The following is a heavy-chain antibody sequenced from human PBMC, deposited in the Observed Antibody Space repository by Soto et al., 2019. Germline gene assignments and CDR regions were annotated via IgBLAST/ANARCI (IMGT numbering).Heavy chain of an antibody. J-gene: IGHJ5*02. V-gene: IGHV4-61*01. D-gene: IGHD2-15*01. CDR1: GDSVSSGSYY. CDR2: VYYTGST. Sequence: SETLSLTCIVFGDSVSSGSYYWSWIRQPPGKGLEWIGNVYYTGSTIYNPSLRSRVTISVDTSKSQLSLKVTSVTAADTAVYYCAREQRSIVSPWFDPWGQGILVTVSS. CDR3: AREQRSIVSPWFDP.